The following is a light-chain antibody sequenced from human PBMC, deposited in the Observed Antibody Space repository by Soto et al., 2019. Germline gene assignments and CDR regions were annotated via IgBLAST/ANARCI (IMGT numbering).Light chain of an antibody. CDR3: AAWDASLSGRDV. V-gene: IGLV1-47*01. CDR2: RNN. Sequence: QSVLTQPPSASGTPGQRVTISCSGSSSNIGSNYVYWYQQLPGTAPKLLIYRNNQRPSGVPDRFSGSKSGTSASLAISGLRSEDEADYYCAAWDASLSGRDVFGPGTRSPS. J-gene: IGLJ1*01. CDR1: SSNIGSNY.